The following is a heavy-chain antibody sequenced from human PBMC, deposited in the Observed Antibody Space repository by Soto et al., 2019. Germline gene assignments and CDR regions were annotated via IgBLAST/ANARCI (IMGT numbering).Heavy chain of an antibody. CDR3: ARSLPPGWEIRGGYLDS. CDR2: IYSVGST. CDR1: GFSVSNNY. Sequence: PGGSLRLSCAASGFSVSNNYMSWVRQAPGKGLEWVSLIYSVGSTYYADSVKGRFTISRDNSKNTVYLQMNDLSADDTAVYYCARSLPPGWEIRGGYLDSWGQGTLVTVSS. D-gene: IGHD1-26*01. V-gene: IGHV3-53*01. J-gene: IGHJ4*02.